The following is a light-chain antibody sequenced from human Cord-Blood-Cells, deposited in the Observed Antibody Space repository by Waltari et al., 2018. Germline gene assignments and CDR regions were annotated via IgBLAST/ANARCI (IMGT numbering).Light chain of an antibody. CDR2: AAS. Sequence: DIQMTQSPSSLSASVGDRVTITCRASQSISSYLNWYQQKPGKAPKLLIYAASSLQSGVPARFSCSGSGTDFTLTISSLQPEDFATYYCQQSYSTPQTFGQVTKVEIK. J-gene: IGKJ1*01. V-gene: IGKV1-39*01. CDR3: QQSYSTPQT. CDR1: QSISSY.